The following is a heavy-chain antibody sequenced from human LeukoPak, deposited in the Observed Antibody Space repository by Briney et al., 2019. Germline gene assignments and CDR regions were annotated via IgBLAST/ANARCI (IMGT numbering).Heavy chain of an antibody. CDR3: AADLDDYGDARGMDV. Sequence: SVKVSCTASGFTFTSSAVQWVRQARGQRLEWIGWIVVGSGNTNYAQKFQERVTITRDMSTSTAYMELSSLRSEDTAVYYCAADLDDYGDARGMDVWGQGTTVTVSS. D-gene: IGHD4-17*01. CDR2: IVVGSGNT. V-gene: IGHV1-58*01. CDR1: GFTFTSSA. J-gene: IGHJ6*02.